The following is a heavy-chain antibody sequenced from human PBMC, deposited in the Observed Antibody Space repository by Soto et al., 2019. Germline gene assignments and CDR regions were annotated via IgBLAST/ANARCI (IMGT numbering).Heavy chain of an antibody. Sequence: SVKVSCKASGYTFTSYGISWVRQAPGQGLDWMGRIIPILGIANYAQKFQGRVTITADKSTSTAYMELSSLRSEDTAVYYCARGTYYGSSGYYYGGNFDLWGRGTLVTVSS. CDR2: IIPILGIA. V-gene: IGHV1-69*04. J-gene: IGHJ2*01. CDR3: ARGTYYGSSGYYYGGNFDL. CDR1: GYTFTSYG. D-gene: IGHD3-22*01.